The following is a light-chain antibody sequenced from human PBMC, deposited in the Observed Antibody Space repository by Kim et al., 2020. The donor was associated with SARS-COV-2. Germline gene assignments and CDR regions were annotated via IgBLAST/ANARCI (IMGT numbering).Light chain of an antibody. V-gene: IGLV3-19*01. Sequence: ELTQDPAVSVALGQTVRITCQGDSLRSYYASWYQQKPGQAPVLVIYGKNNRPSGIPDRFSGSSSGNTASLTITGAQAEDEADYYCNSRDISGNHVSVV. CDR2: GKN. CDR3: NSRDISGNHVSVV. J-gene: IGLJ2*01. CDR1: SLRSYY.